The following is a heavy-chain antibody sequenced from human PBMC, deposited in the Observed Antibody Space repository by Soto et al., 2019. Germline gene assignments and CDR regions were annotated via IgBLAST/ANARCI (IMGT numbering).Heavy chain of an antibody. J-gene: IGHJ6*02. Sequence: GGSLRLSCAASGFTFSSYAMSWVRQAPGKGLEWVSAISGSGGSTYYADSVKGRFTISRDNSKNTLYLQMNSLRAEDTAVYYCAKNSFGGSSRRSVYGMDVWGQGTTVTVSS. D-gene: IGHD2-15*01. V-gene: IGHV3-23*01. CDR2: ISGSGGST. CDR1: GFTFSSYA. CDR3: AKNSFGGSSRRSVYGMDV.